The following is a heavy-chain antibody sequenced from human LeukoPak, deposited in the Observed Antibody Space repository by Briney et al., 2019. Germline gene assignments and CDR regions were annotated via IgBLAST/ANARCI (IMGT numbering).Heavy chain of an antibody. CDR3: AREKVVPAAITSNWFDP. J-gene: IGHJ5*02. CDR1: GGSISSYH. Sequence: PSETLSLTCTVSGGSISSYHWSWIRQPPGKGLEWMGYIYYSGSTNYNPSLKSRVTISVDTSKNQFSLKLSSVTAADTAVYYCAREKVVPAAITSNWFDPWGQGTLVTVSS. CDR2: IYYSGST. V-gene: IGHV4-59*01. D-gene: IGHD2-2*01.